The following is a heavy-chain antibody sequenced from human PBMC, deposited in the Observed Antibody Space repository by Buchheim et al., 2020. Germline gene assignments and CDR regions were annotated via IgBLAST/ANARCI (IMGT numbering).Heavy chain of an antibody. J-gene: IGHJ1*01. CDR2: ISYDGSNK. D-gene: IGHD3-22*01. V-gene: IGHV3-30*18. CDR1: GFTFSSYG. Sequence: QVQLVESGGGVVQPGRSLRLSCAASGFTFSSYGMHLVRQAPGKGLEWVAVISYDGSNKYYADSVKGRFTISRDNSKNTLYLQMNSLRAEDTAVYYCAKAEITMIVGYFQHWSQGTL. CDR3: AKAEITMIVGYFQH.